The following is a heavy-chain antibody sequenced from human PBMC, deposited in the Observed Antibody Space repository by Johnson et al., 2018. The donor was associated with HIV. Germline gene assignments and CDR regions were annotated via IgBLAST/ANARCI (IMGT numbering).Heavy chain of an antibody. J-gene: IGHJ3*02. D-gene: IGHD3-22*01. Sequence: VQVVESGGGLVQPGGSLRLSCAASGFTFSSYWMSWVRQAPGKGLEWVANIKQDGSEKYYVDSVKGRFTMSRDNAKNSLYLQMNSLRAEDTAVYYCARGYYYDSSGAYIDAFDIWCQGTMVTVSS. CDR3: ARGYYYDSSGAYIDAFDI. CDR1: GFTFSSYW. V-gene: IGHV3-7*04. CDR2: IKQDGSEK.